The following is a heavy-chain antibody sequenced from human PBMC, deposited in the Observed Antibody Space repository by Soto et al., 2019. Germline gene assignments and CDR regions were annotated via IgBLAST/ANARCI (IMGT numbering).Heavy chain of an antibody. J-gene: IGHJ6*02. Sequence: QVHLVQSGAEVKKPGASVKVSCKASGYTFTNYDINWVRQDPGQGLELMGWISTYTGNTYSAQKLQGRVTMTTDTSTSTAYMELRSLRSDDTAVYYCARGYYYGSGRPTPGGMDVWGQGTTVTVSS. CDR2: ISTYTGNT. CDR1: GYTFTNYD. CDR3: ARGYYYGSGRPTPGGMDV. D-gene: IGHD3-10*01. V-gene: IGHV1-18*01.